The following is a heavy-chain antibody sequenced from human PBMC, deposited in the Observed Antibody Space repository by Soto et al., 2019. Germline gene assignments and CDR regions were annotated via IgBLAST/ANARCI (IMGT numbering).Heavy chain of an antibody. CDR1: GGTIRDGGYY. CDR3: ARRKGTMIVVAPFDY. Sequence: SVTLSLTCTVSGGTIRDGGYYWSWIRQHPGKGLEWIGYIYYSGSTYYNPSLKSGVTISVDTSKNQFSLKLSSVTAADTAVHYCARRKGTMIVVAPFDYWGQGTLLTVSS. CDR2: IYYSGST. V-gene: IGHV4-31*03. D-gene: IGHD3-22*01. J-gene: IGHJ4*02.